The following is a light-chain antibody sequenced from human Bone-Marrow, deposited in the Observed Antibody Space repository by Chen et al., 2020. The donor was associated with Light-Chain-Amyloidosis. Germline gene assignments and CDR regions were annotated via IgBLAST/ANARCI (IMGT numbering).Light chain of an antibody. CDR2: DVN. V-gene: IGLV2-8*01. CDR1: RSDFGPFNY. J-gene: IGLJ3*02. CDR3: SSFAVSKIVL. Sequence: QSALTQPPSASGSPGQSVTISCTGARSDFGPFNYVSWYQQPPGKAPKLIMFDVNRRPSGVPGRFSGSKSGNTASLTVSGLQPDDEADYYCSSFAVSKIVLFGGGTKLTVL.